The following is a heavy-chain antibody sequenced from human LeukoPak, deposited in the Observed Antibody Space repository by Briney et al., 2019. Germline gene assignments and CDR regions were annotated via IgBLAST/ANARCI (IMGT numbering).Heavy chain of an antibody. CDR1: GGTFSSYA. D-gene: IGHD5-24*01. CDR2: IIPILGTA. CDR3: ARYSQMATSPNFDY. Sequence: WASVKVSCKASGGTFSSYAISWVRQAPGQGLEWMGGIIPILGTANYAQKLQGRVTMTTDTSTSTAYMELRSLRSDDTAVYYCARYSQMATSPNFDYWGQGTLVTVSS. J-gene: IGHJ4*02. V-gene: IGHV1-69*10.